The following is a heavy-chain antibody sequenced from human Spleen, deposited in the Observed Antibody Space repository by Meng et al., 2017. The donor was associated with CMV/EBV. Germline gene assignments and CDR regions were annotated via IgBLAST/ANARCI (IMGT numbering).Heavy chain of an antibody. CDR3: ERVDTAMVTYHYYYGMDV. V-gene: IGHV3-7*04. D-gene: IGHD5-18*01. CDR1: GFTISSYW. J-gene: IGHJ6*02. Sequence: GESLKISCAASGFTISSYWMSWVRQAPGKGLEWVANIKQDGSEKYYVDSVKGRFTISRVNAKNSLYLQMNSLRGEDTAVYYCERVDTAMVTYHYYYGMDVWGQGTTVTVSS. CDR2: IKQDGSEK.